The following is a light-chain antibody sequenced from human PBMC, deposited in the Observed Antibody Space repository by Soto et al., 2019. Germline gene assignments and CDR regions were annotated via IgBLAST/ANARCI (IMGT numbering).Light chain of an antibody. V-gene: IGKV3-20*01. Sequence: EIVLTQSPGTLSLSPGERGTLSCRASQSVSSYLAWYQQKPGQAPRLLIYGASSRAAGIPDRFSGSGSGTDFTLTISRLEPEDFAVYYCQQYGRSSITFGQGTRLEIK. J-gene: IGKJ5*01. CDR2: GAS. CDR3: QQYGRSSIT. CDR1: QSVSSY.